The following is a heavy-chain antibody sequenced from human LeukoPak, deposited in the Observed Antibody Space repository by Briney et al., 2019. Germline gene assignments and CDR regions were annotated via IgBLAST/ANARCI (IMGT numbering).Heavy chain of an antibody. CDR1: GFTFSSYG. V-gene: IGHV3-30*03. J-gene: IGHJ4*02. CDR2: ISYDGSNK. D-gene: IGHD6-25*01. Sequence: GGSLRLSCTASGFTFSSYGMHWVRQAPGKGLEWVAVISYDGSNKYYADSVKGRFTISRDNSKNTLYLQMDTLRPEDTAVYHCARDGTSGYNSDFYFDSWGLGVLVTVSS. CDR3: ARDGTSGYNSDFYFDS.